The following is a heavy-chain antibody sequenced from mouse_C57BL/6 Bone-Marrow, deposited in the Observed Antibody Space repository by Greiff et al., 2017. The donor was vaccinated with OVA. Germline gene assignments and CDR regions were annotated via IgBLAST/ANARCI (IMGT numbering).Heavy chain of an antibody. Sequence: VQLQQSGPELVKPGASVKISCTASGYAFSSSWMNWVKQRPGKGLEWIGRIYPGDGDTNYNGKFKGKATLTADKSSSTAYMQLSSLTSEDSAVYFCARGYGGWYFDVWGTGTTVTVSS. V-gene: IGHV1-82*01. D-gene: IGHD2-14*01. CDR1: GYAFSSSW. CDR2: IYPGDGDT. CDR3: ARGYGGWYFDV. J-gene: IGHJ1*03.